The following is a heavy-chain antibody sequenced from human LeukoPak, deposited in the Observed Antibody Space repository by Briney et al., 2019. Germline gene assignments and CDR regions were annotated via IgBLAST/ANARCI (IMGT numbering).Heavy chain of an antibody. V-gene: IGHV3-15*01. CDR2: IKRKSAGGTI. Sequence: GGSLRLSCAASGFIFSDAWLAWVRQAPGKGLEWVGRIKRKSAGGTIDYAAPVKGRFTISRDDSKNTLYLQMNSLKTEDTAIYYCATEYSVFAFDIWGQGTVVTVSS. J-gene: IGHJ3*02. CDR3: ATEYSVFAFDI. D-gene: IGHD5-12*01. CDR1: GFIFSDAW.